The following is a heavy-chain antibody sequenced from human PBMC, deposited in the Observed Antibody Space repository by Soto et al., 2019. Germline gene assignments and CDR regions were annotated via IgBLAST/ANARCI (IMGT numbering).Heavy chain of an antibody. V-gene: IGHV3-23*01. J-gene: IGHJ4*02. D-gene: IGHD3-22*01. CDR3: AKMGDSSGYDFFDY. CDR1: GFTFSSYA. Sequence: GSLRLSCAASGFTFSSYALTWVRQAPGKGLEWVSSISGSGDRTYYADSVKGRFTISRDNSKNTLNLQMNSLRVEDTAVFYCAKMGDSSGYDFFDYWGQGNLVTVSS. CDR2: ISGSGDRT.